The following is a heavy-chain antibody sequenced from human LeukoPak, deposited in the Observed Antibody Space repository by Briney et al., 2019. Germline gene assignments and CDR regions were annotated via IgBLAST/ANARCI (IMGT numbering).Heavy chain of an antibody. CDR3: ARGGHDILTGYYTDFDY. CDR1: GFTFDDYA. D-gene: IGHD3-9*01. CDR2: ISWNSGSI. V-gene: IGHV3-9*01. Sequence: HPGRSLRLSCAASGFTFDDYAMHWVRQAPGKGLEWVSGISWNSGSIGYADSVKGRFTISRDNAKNSLYLQMNSLRAEDTALYYCARGGHDILTGYYTDFDYWGQGTLVTVSS. J-gene: IGHJ4*02.